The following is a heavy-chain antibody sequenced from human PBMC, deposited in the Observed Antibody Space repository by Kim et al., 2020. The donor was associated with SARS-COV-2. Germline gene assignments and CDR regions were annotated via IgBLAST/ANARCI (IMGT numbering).Heavy chain of an antibody. Sequence: SVKVSCKASGGTFSSYAISWVRQAPGQGLEWMGGIIPIFGTANYAQKFQGRVTITADESTSTAYMELSSLRSEDTAVYYCARVDFRGDQNFDYWGQGTLVTVSS. CDR1: GGTFSSYA. D-gene: IGHD2-21*02. CDR2: IIPIFGTA. CDR3: ARVDFRGDQNFDY. J-gene: IGHJ4*02. V-gene: IGHV1-69*13.